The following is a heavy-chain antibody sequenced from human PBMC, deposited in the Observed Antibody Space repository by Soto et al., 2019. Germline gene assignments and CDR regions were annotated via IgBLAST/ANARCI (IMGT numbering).Heavy chain of an antibody. D-gene: IGHD2-15*01. CDR1: GGSISSGGYY. J-gene: IGHJ6*02. CDR2: IYYSGST. CDR3: AWGGNPSPYYYYYYGMDV. Sequence: SETLSLTCTVSGGSISSGGYYWSWIRQHPGKGLEWIGYIYYSGSTNYNPSLKSRVTISVDTSKNQFSLKLSSVTAADTAVYYCAWGGNPSPYYYYYYGMDVWGQGTTVTVSS. V-gene: IGHV4-61*08.